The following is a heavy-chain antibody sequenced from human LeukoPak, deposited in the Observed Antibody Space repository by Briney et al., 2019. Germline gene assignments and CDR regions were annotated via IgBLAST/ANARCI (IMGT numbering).Heavy chain of an antibody. CDR2: IYSGGST. V-gene: IGHV3-53*01. CDR3: ARGKPVTILAFDI. CDR1: GFTVSTNY. D-gene: IGHD4-17*01. Sequence: PGGSLRLSCAASGFTVSTNYMNWVRQAPGKGLEWVSVIYSGGSTYYADSVKGRFTISRDNSKNTLYLQMNSLRAEDTAVYYCARGKPVTILAFDIWGQGTMVTVSS. J-gene: IGHJ3*02.